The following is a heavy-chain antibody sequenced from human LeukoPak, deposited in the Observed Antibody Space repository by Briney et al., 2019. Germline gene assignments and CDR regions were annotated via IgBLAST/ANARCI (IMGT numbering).Heavy chain of an antibody. V-gene: IGHV4-34*01. CDR2: INHSGST. D-gene: IGHD6-19*01. CDR1: GGSFSGYY. CDR3: ARGRIAVAGTGDYSDY. Sequence: SETLSLTCAVYGGSFSGYYWSWIRQPPGKGLEWIGEINHSGSTNYNPSLKSRVTVSVDTSKNQFSLKLSSVTAADTAVYYCARGRIAVAGTGDYSDYWGQGTLVTVSS. J-gene: IGHJ4*02.